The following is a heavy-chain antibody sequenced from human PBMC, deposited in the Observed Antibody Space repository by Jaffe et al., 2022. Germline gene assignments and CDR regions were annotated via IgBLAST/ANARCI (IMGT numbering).Heavy chain of an antibody. D-gene: IGHD2-2*01. CDR3: ATFEYQLLSKGNFR. CDR2: IRDDGSNK. J-gene: IGHJ4*02. Sequence: QAQVVESGGGVVQPGGSLRLSCVASGFTFIISGMHWVRQAPGKGLEWVAFIRDDGSNKYYADSVKGRFTISRDNSKNTLYLQMNSLRPEDTAVYYCATFEYQLLSKGNFRWGQGTLVTVSS. V-gene: IGHV3-30*02. CDR1: GFTFIISG.